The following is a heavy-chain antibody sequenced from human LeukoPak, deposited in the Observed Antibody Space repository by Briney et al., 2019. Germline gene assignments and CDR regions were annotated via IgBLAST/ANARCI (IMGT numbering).Heavy chain of an antibody. D-gene: IGHD6-13*01. Sequence: PSETLSLTCTVSRGSISTFYGSWLPQPPGPDRTWLGYIYHSGSTNYNASLKSLVIISVDTSKHQFSLNLSSVTAADTAVYYCARESLITAAIDYWGQGTLVTVSS. CDR2: IYHSGST. CDR3: ARESLITAAIDY. J-gene: IGHJ4*02. V-gene: IGHV4-59*12. CDR1: RGSISTFY.